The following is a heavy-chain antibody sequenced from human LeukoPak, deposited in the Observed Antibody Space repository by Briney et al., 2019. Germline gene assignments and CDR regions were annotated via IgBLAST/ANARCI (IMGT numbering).Heavy chain of an antibody. J-gene: IGHJ4*02. CDR3: ARDQEGFDY. CDR2: IGSSGGGI. CDR1: GFTFSTYT. Sequence: PGGSLRLSCAASGFTFSTYTMYWVRHPPGKGLEWVSIIGSSGGGIHYADSVKGRFTISRDNSKNALYLQMNSLRVEDTAVYYCARDQEGFDYWGQGTVVTVSS. V-gene: IGHV3-23*01.